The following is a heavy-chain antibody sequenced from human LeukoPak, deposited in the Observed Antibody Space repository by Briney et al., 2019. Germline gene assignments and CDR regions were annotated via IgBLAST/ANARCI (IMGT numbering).Heavy chain of an antibody. J-gene: IGHJ4*02. Sequence: GASVKASCKASGYSFSSYAMHWVRQAPGQRLEWMGRINAGNGDTKYSQKFQGRVTITRDTSASTAYMELSSLRSEDTAVYYCARVGCELPHTDYYFDFWGQGTLVTVSS. CDR1: GYSFSSYA. V-gene: IGHV1-3*01. CDR3: ARVGCELPHTDYYFDF. CDR2: INAGNGDT. D-gene: IGHD1-7*01.